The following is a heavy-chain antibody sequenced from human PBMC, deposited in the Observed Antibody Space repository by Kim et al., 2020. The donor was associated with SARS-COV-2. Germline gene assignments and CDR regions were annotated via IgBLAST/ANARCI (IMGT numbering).Heavy chain of an antibody. J-gene: IGHJ5*02. Sequence: GGSLRLSCAASGFTFSSYGMHWVRQAPGKGLEWVAVISYDGSNKYYADSVKGRFTISRDNSKNTLYLQMNSLRAEDTAVYYCARDHGGQGAAAGNHWGQGTLVTVSS. CDR2: ISYDGSNK. CDR1: GFTFSSYG. D-gene: IGHD6-13*01. CDR3: ARDHGGQGAAAGNH. V-gene: IGHV3-33*05.